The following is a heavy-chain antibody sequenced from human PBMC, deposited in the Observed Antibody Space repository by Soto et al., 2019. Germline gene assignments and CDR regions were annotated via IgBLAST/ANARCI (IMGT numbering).Heavy chain of an antibody. Sequence: GASVKVSCKASGGTFSSYAISWVRQAPGQGLEWMGGIIPIFGTANYAQKFQGRVTITADESTSTAYMELSSLRSEDTAVYYCARGVKNRSGGSCYSMDAWGQGTTVTVSS. D-gene: IGHD2-15*01. CDR1: GGTFSSYA. V-gene: IGHV1-69*13. CDR2: IIPIFGTA. CDR3: ARGVKNRSGGSCYSMDA. J-gene: IGHJ6*02.